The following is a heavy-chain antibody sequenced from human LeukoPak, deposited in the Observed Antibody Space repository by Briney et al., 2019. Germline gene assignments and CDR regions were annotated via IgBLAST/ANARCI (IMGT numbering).Heavy chain of an antibody. CDR2: ISSSGSTI. J-gene: IGHJ4*02. Sequence: GGSLRLSCAASEFTFVRYAMNWVRQAPGKGLEWVSYISSSGSTIYYADSVKGRFTISRDNAKNSLYLQMNSLRAEDTAVYYCARGYSSSSAGYWGQGTLVTVSS. CDR1: EFTFVRYA. V-gene: IGHV3-48*03. D-gene: IGHD6-13*01. CDR3: ARGYSSSSAGY.